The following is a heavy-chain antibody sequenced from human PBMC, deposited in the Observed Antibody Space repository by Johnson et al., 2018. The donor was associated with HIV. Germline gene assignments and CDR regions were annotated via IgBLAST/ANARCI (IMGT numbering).Heavy chain of an antibody. CDR2: ISSSGSTI. J-gene: IGHJ3*02. Sequence: QVQLVESGGGVVQPGRSLRLSCAASGFTFSDYYMSWIRQTPGKGLEWVSYISSSGSTIYYADSVKGRFTISRDNAKNSLYLQMNSLRAEDTAVYYCARDRTSQRWELLPDDAFDIWGQGTMVTVSS. CDR1: GFTFSDYY. D-gene: IGHD1-26*01. CDR3: ARDRTSQRWELLPDDAFDI. V-gene: IGHV3-11*04.